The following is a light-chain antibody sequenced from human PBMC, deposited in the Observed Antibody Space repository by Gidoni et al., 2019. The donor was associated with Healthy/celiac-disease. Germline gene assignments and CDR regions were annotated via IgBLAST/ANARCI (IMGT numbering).Light chain of an antibody. CDR2: DAS. Sequence: IVFTQSPAPLSLSPGERATLSCRASQSVSSYLAWYHQKPGQAPRLLIYDASNRATGIPARFSGSGSGTDFTLTISSLEPEDFAVYYCQQRSNWPITFGQGTRLEIK. J-gene: IGKJ5*01. CDR3: QQRSNWPIT. CDR1: QSVSSY. V-gene: IGKV3-11*01.